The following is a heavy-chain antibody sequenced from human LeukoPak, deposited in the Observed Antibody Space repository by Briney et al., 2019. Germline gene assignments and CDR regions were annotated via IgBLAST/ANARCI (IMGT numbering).Heavy chain of an antibody. J-gene: IGHJ4*02. V-gene: IGHV3-23*01. CDR2: ISDSGVTA. D-gene: IGHD3-16*01. CDR3: ANLNAPYWGNFDY. Sequence: GGSLRLSCAASGFTFNSYAMTWVRQAPGQGLDWVSAISDSGVTAYYADSVKGRFTISRDNSKSTLYLQMNSLRAEDTAVYYCANLNAPYWGNFDYWGQGTLVTVSS. CDR1: GFTFNSYA.